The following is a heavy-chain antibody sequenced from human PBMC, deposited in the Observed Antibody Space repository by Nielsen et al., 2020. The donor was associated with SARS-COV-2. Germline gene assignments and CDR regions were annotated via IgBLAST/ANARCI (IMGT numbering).Heavy chain of an antibody. J-gene: IGHJ6*02. CDR2: IFSNDEK. Sequence: SGPTLVKPTETLTLTCTVSGFSLSNARMGVSWIRQPPGKALEWLAHIFSNDEKSYSTSLKSRLTISKDTSKSQVVLTMTNMDPVDTATYYCARIGKYDILTGSLAQYYYGMDVWGQGTTVTVSS. D-gene: IGHD3-9*01. CDR1: GFSLSNARMG. V-gene: IGHV2-26*01. CDR3: ARIGKYDILTGSLAQYYYGMDV.